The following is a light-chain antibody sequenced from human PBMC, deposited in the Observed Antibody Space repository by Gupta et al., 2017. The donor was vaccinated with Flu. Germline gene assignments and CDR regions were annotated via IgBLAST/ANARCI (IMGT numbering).Light chain of an antibody. CDR2: GAS. J-gene: IGKJ4*01. CDR1: QTVTSNK. Sequence: IVLTQSPGTLSLSPGERATLSCRASQTVTSNKLAWYQHIPGQAPRLLIYGASSRSIGIPSRFSGSGSGADFTLTISRLEPEDFAVYYCQQDGSSPLTFGGGTKVEIK. CDR3: QQDGSSPLT. V-gene: IGKV3-20*01.